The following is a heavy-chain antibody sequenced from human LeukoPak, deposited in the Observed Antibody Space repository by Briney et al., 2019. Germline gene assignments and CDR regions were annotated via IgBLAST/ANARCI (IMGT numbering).Heavy chain of an antibody. CDR1: GGSISRSSYY. CDR2: IYYSGIT. J-gene: IGHJ4*02. CDR3: ARLLIYCSSTSCHFDY. V-gene: IGHV4-39*01. D-gene: IGHD2-2*01. Sequence: SETLSLTCTVSGGSISRSSYYWGWIRQPPGKGLEWIATIYYSGITYYNPSLKSRVTMSVETSNNQFSLKLSSVTAADTAMYYCARLLIYCSSTSCHFDYWGQGTLVTVSS.